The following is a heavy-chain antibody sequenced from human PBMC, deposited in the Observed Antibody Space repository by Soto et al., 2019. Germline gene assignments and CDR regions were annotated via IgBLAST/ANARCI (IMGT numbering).Heavy chain of an antibody. V-gene: IGHV3-30*03. CDR1: GFNFGFFG. CDR2: ISGDGINT. D-gene: IGHD3-10*01. Sequence: QIQLVESEGDVVQPGRSLRLSCAASGFNFGFFGMHWVRQAPGKGLEWVAFISGDGINTHYADSVRGRFTLSRDYSKKTMYLQMDTLREDDTALYYCARGNLSFDFDSWGQGTLVTVSS. CDR3: ARGNLSFDFDS. J-gene: IGHJ4*02.